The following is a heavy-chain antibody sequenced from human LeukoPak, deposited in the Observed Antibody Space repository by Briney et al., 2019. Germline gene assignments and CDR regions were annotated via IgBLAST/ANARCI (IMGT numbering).Heavy chain of an antibody. Sequence: PGGSLRLSCEASGFIFSSYVMGWVRQAPGKGLEWVSSISVGGGDTFTADSVKGRFTISRDNSKNTLYLQMNSLRAEDTAVYYCANTVIAAAQGWGQGTLVTVSS. CDR2: ISVGGGDT. CDR1: GFIFSSYV. J-gene: IGHJ4*02. D-gene: IGHD6-13*01. CDR3: ANTVIAAAQG. V-gene: IGHV3-23*01.